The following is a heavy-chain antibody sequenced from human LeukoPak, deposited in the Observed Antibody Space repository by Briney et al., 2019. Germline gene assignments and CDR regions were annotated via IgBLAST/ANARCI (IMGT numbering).Heavy chain of an antibody. D-gene: IGHD5-12*01. V-gene: IGHV3-30*02. CDR3: AKAGIVATIAEDWYFDL. CDR2: IRYDGSNK. CDR1: GFTFSSYG. J-gene: IGHJ2*01. Sequence: GGSLRLSCAASGFTFSSYGMHWVRQAPGKGLEWVAFIRYDGSNKYYADPVKGRFTISRDNSKNTLYLQMNSLRAEDTAVYYCAKAGIVATIAEDWYFDLWGRGTLVTVSS.